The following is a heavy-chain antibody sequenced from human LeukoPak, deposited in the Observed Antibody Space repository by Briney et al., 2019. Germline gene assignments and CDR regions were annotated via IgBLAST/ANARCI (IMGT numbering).Heavy chain of an antibody. D-gene: IGHD6-19*01. CDR3: ARDNSPKYSSGWYDYGY. Sequence: GGSLRLSCAASGFTFSGYSMNWVRQAPGKGLEWVSSISSSSSYIYYADSVKGRFTISRDNAKNSLYLQMNSLRAEDTAVYYCARDNSPKYSSGWYDYGYWGQGTLVTVSS. CDR1: GFTFSGYS. V-gene: IGHV3-21*01. CDR2: ISSSSSYI. J-gene: IGHJ4*02.